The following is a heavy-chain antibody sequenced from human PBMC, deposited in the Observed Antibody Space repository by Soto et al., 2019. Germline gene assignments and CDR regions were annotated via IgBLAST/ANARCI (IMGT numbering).Heavy chain of an antibody. CDR1: GFTFSSYG. J-gene: IGHJ4*02. CDR2: ISYDGSNK. CDR3: AKDKFPELAFLFDY. Sequence: GGSLRLSCAASGFTFSSYGMHWVRQAPGKGLERVAVISYDGSNKYYADSVKGRFTISRDNSKNTLYLQMNSLRAEDTAVYYCAKDKFPELAFLFDYWGQGTLVTVSS. D-gene: IGHD1-26*01. V-gene: IGHV3-30*18.